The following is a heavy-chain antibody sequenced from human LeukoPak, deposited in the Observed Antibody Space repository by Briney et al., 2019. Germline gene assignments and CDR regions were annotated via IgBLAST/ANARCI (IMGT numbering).Heavy chain of an antibody. V-gene: IGHV3-9*01. D-gene: IGHD3-22*01. Sequence: GGSLRLSCAASGFTFDDYAMHWVRHAPGKGLEWVSGISWNSGSIGYADSVKGRFTISRDNAKNSLYLQMNSLRAEDTALYYYAKDRVYYYDSSGSGFDYWGQGTLVTVSS. J-gene: IGHJ4*02. CDR1: GFTFDDYA. CDR2: ISWNSGSI. CDR3: AKDRVYYYDSSGSGFDY.